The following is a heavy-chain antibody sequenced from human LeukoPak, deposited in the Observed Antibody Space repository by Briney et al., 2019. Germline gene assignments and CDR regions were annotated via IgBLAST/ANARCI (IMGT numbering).Heavy chain of an antibody. Sequence: GGSLRLSCAASGFTVSSNYMSWVRQALGKGLEWVSVIYSGGSTYYADSVKGRFTISRDNSKNTLYLQMNSRRAEDTAAYYCARASNWNYSYYYYYMDVWGKGTTVTVSS. D-gene: IGHD1-7*01. J-gene: IGHJ6*03. CDR3: ARASNWNYSYYYYYMDV. CDR1: GFTVSSNY. V-gene: IGHV3-66*02. CDR2: IYSGGST.